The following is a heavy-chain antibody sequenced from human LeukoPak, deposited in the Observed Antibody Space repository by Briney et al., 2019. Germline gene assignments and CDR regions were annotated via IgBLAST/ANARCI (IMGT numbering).Heavy chain of an antibody. CDR3: SRAQLDTSGLHNGFDI. J-gene: IGHJ3*02. Sequence: GGSLRLSCAASGFIFEEFGMTWVRQAPGKGLDWVSGINWNGANTGYADSVKGRFTISRDNAKNILYLQMSSMRAEDEALYQCSRAQLDTSGLHNGFDIWGAGTMVTVSS. CDR1: GFIFEEFG. CDR2: INWNGANT. V-gene: IGHV3-20*01. D-gene: IGHD3-22*01.